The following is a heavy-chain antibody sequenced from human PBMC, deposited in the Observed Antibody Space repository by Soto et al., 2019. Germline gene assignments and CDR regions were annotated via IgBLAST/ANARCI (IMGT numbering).Heavy chain of an antibody. Sequence: SETLSLTCVVSGDSIRSHYWSWIRQPAGKRLEWIGRLYPSGTTNYNPSLTSRVTLSVDTSKNQLSLRLTSVTDADTGVYYCARDADVAARVMNWFDTWGPGTLVTVSS. D-gene: IGHD2-21*01. J-gene: IGHJ5*02. CDR1: GDSIRSHY. V-gene: IGHV4-4*07. CDR3: ARDADVAARVMNWFDT. CDR2: LYPSGTT.